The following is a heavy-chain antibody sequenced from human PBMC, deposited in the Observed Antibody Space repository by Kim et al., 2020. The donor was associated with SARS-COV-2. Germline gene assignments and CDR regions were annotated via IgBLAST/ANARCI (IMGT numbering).Heavy chain of an antibody. Sequence: SVKVSCKASGDTFSSYAISWVRQAPGQGLEWMGGIIPIFGTANYAQKFQGRVTITADAATSTAYMELSSLRSEDTAVYYCARDPSYGDCTNGVCPDYWGQGTLVTVSS. J-gene: IGHJ4*02. D-gene: IGHD2-8*01. CDR3: ARDPSYGDCTNGVCPDY. CDR1: GDTFSSYA. V-gene: IGHV1-69*13. CDR2: IIPIFGTA.